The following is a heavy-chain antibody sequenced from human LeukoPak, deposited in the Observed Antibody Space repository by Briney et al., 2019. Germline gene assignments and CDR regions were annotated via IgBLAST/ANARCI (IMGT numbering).Heavy chain of an antibody. CDR3: AKDRRYYFDSSGYYYFLDY. V-gene: IGHV3-30*02. D-gene: IGHD3-22*01. CDR2: IRYDGSKK. J-gene: IGHJ4*02. CDR1: GFTFSSYG. Sequence: AGGSLRLSCAASGFTFSSYGMHWVRQAPGKGLEWVAFIRYDGSKKYFGDSVKGRFTISRDNSKNTLYLQMNSLRTEDTAVYYCAKDRRYYFDSSGYYYFLDYWGQGTLVTVSS.